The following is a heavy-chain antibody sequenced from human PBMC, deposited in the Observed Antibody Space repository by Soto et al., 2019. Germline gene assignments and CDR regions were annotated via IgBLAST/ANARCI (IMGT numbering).Heavy chain of an antibody. V-gene: IGHV3-30*04. CDR1: GFTFSSYP. Sequence: QVQLVESGGGVVQPGRSLRLSCAASGFTFSSYPMHWVRQAPGKGLEWVAVISSDGRDKHDADSVKGRFTISRDNTKIALYLQVNGLRLEDTAVYDCARDRERGAAVYHFWPWGQGTTVTVSS. J-gene: IGHJ6*02. CDR3: ARDRERGAAVYHFWP. D-gene: IGHD3-3*01. CDR2: ISSDGRDK.